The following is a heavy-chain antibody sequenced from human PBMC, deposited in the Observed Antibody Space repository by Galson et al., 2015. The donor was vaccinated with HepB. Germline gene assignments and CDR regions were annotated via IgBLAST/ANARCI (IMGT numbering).Heavy chain of an antibody. CDR1: GGSISGYY. D-gene: IGHD3-16*01. CDR3: ARDLGGVITFGGVTYKWFDP. J-gene: IGHJ5*02. CDR2: IFHSGNT. Sequence: ETLSLTCTVSGGSISGYYWSWIRQPPGKGLEWIGFIFHSGNTNYNPSLKSRVTISIDTSKNQFSLKLRSVTAADTAVYFCARDLGGVITFGGVTYKWFDPWGQGTLVTVSS. V-gene: IGHV4-59*13.